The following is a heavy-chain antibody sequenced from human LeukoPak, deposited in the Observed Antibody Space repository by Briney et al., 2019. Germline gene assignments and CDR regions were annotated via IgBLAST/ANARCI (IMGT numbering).Heavy chain of an antibody. CDR1: GFTFSTYA. CDR3: ARIWQWLALDY. J-gene: IGHJ4*02. Sequence: GSLRLSCAASGFTFSTYAMHWVRQAPGKGLEYVSAITGNGGSTYYADSVKGRFTISRDNSKNTLYLQMGSLRTEDMAVYYCARIWQWLALDYWGQGTLVTVSS. D-gene: IGHD6-19*01. CDR2: ITGNGGST. V-gene: IGHV3-64*02.